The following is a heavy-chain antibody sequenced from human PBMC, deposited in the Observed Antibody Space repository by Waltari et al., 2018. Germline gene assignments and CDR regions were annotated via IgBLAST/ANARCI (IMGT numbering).Heavy chain of an antibody. CDR2: TYYRSKLYN. Sequence: QVQLQQSGPGLVKPSQTLSLTCAISGDSVSSNSAAWNWIRQSPSRGLEWLGRTYYRSKLYNDYAVSVKSRITINPDTSKNQFSLQLNSVTPEDTAVYYCARDLGRPQLNFYYYGMDVWGQGTTVTVSS. V-gene: IGHV6-1*01. CDR1: GDSVSSNSAA. CDR3: ARDLGRPQLNFYYYGMDV. D-gene: IGHD2-2*01. J-gene: IGHJ6*02.